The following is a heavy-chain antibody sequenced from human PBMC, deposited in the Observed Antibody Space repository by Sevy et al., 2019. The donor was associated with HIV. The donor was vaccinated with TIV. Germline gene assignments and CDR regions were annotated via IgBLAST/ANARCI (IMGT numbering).Heavy chain of an antibody. CDR2: IKNKPDGGTT. CDR3: CTEGNVLLAEGWGHWFDP. D-gene: IGHD2-8*01. CDR1: GFTFNNAW. J-gene: IGHJ5*02. Sequence: GGSLRLSCAASGFTFNNAWMSWVRQAPGKGLEWIGRIKNKPDGGTTDYAAPVKGRLTISRDDSKTTLYLQMNSLKTVDTAVYYCCTEGNVLLAEGWGHWFDPWGQGTLVTVSS. V-gene: IGHV3-15*01.